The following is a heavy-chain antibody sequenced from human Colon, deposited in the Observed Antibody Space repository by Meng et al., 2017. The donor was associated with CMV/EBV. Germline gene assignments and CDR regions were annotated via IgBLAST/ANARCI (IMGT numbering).Heavy chain of an antibody. D-gene: IGHD2-15*01. CDR3: ARDTTAARSHFFNF. V-gene: IGHV3-9*01. CDR1: GFTFDNYA. CDR2: ITWNSGTI. J-gene: IGHJ4*02. Sequence: SLKISCVASGFTFDNYAMHWVRQPPGKGLEWVSSITWNSGTIEYADSVRGRFVISRDNTENSLYLQMNNLRLEDTAFYYCARDTTAARSHFFNFWGQGTLVTVSS.